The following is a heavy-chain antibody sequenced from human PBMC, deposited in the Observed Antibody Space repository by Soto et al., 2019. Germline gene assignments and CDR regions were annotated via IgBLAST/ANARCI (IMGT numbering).Heavy chain of an antibody. CDR1: GYTFTSYG. D-gene: IGHD3-10*01. CDR3: AREVNVAIRLGELSRHMDV. Sequence: ASVKVSCKASGYTFTSYGISWVRQAPGQGLEWMGWISAYNGNTNYAQKLQGRVTMTTDTSTSTAYMELRSLRSDDTAVYYCAREVNVAIRLGELSRHMDVCGQGTTVTVSS. J-gene: IGHJ6*02. V-gene: IGHV1-18*01. CDR2: ISAYNGNT.